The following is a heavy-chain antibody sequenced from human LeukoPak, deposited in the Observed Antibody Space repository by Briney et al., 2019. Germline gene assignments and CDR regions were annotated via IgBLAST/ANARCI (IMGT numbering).Heavy chain of an antibody. J-gene: IGHJ4*02. CDR3: ARVGGSYVYGY. V-gene: IGHV1-3*01. CDR1: GYTFTSYG. D-gene: IGHD1-26*01. Sequence: GASVKVSCKASGYTFTSYGISWVRQAPGQRLEWMGWINAGNGNTKYSQKFQGRVTITRDTSASTAYMELSSLRSEDTAVYYCARVGGSYVYGYWGQGTLVTVSS. CDR2: INAGNGNT.